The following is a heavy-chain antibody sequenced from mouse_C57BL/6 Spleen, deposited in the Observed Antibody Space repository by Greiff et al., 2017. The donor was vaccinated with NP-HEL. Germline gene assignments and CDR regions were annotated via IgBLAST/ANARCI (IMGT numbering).Heavy chain of an antibody. V-gene: IGHV1-61*01. CDR1: GYTFTSYW. J-gene: IGHJ1*03. CDR3: ATGSSNWYCDV. D-gene: IGHD1-1*01. CDR2: IYPSDSET. Sequence: VQLQQPGAELVRPGSSVKLSCKASGYTFTSYWMDWVKQRPGQGLEWIGNIYPSDSETHYNQKFKDKATLTVDKSSSTAYMQLSSLTSEDSAVYYCATGSSNWYCDVWGTGTTVTVSS.